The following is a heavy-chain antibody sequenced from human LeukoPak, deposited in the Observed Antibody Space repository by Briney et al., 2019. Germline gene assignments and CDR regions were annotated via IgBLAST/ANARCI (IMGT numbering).Heavy chain of an antibody. V-gene: IGHV3-23*01. J-gene: IGHJ4*02. Sequence: GGSLRLSCAASGFTFSIYAISWVRQAPGKGLERVSGISGSGGSTYYADSVKGRFTISRDNSKNTLYLQMNSLRAEDTAVYYCAKEGVRNIVVADFPFDYWGQGTLVTDPS. CDR3: AKEGVRNIVVADFPFDY. CDR2: ISGSGGST. D-gene: IGHD6-19*01. CDR1: GFTFSIYA.